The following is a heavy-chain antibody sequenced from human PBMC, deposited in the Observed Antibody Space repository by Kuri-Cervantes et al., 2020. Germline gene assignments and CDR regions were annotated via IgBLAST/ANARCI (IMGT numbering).Heavy chain of an antibody. Sequence: SLKTSCAGSGFTFDYYAMHWVRQAPGKGLEWVSGIIWNSGSIGYADSVKGRFTISRDNAKNSLYLQMNSLRTEDTALDYCAKPDTVTTPLGAFDIWGQGTMVTVSS. J-gene: IGHJ3*02. CDR1: GFTFDYYA. CDR2: IIWNSGSI. CDR3: AKPDTVTTPLGAFDI. D-gene: IGHD4-17*01. V-gene: IGHV3-9*01.